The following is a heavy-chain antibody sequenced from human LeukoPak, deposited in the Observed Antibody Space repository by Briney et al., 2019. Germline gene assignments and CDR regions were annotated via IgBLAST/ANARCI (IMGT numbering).Heavy chain of an antibody. Sequence: QAGGSLRLSCAASGFTFSSYAMGWVRQAPGKGLEWVSAISGSGGSTYYADSVKGRFTISRDNSKDTLYLQMNSLRAEDTAVYYCAKDLPPVEYSSSRFSLAEYFQHWGQGTLVTVSS. V-gene: IGHV3-23*01. CDR1: GFTFSSYA. J-gene: IGHJ1*01. CDR3: AKDLPPVEYSSSRFSLAEYFQH. CDR2: ISGSGGST. D-gene: IGHD6-6*01.